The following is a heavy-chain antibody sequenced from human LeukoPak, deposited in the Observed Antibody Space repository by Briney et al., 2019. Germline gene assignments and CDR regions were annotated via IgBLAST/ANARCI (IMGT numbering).Heavy chain of an antibody. CDR1: GFTFSSYA. D-gene: IGHD6-19*01. CDR2: ISGSVGST. Sequence: GGSLRLSCAASGFTFSSYAMSWVRQAPGKGLEWVSAISGSVGSTYYADSVKGRFTISRDNSKNTLYLQMNSLRAEDTAVYYCAKDSLRSNSLQWLAQLLYDAFDIWGQGTMVTVSS. CDR3: AKDSLRSNSLQWLAQLLYDAFDI. J-gene: IGHJ3*02. V-gene: IGHV3-23*01.